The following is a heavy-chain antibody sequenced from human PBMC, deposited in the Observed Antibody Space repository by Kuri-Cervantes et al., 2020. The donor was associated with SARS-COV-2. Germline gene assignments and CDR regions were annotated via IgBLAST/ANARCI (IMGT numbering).Heavy chain of an antibody. V-gene: IGHV5-51*01. D-gene: IGHD6-6*01. CDR3: ARQVSGDSSSSASMDV. J-gene: IGHJ6*04. CDR2: IYLGDSDT. CDR1: GFTFDDYG. Sequence: GESLKISCAASGFTFDDYGMSWVRQAPGKGLEWMGIIYLGDSDTRYSPSFQGQVTISADKSINTAYLQWRSLKASDTAMYYCARQVSGDSSSSASMDVWGRGTTVTVSS.